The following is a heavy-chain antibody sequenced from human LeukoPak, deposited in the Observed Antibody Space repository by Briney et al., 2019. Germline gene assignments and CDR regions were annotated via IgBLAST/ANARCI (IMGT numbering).Heavy chain of an antibody. V-gene: IGHV3-49*03. D-gene: IGHD3-9*01. CDR2: IRSKAYGGTT. CDR1: GFTFGDYA. Sequence: PGGSLRLSCRASGFTFGDYAMSWFRQAPGKGLEWVGFIRSKAYGGTTEYAASVKGRFTISRDDSKSIAYLQMNSLKTEDTAVYYCARDRDRARYFDWGQAQGYWGQGTLVTVSS. CDR3: ARDRDRARYFDWGQAQGY. J-gene: IGHJ4*02.